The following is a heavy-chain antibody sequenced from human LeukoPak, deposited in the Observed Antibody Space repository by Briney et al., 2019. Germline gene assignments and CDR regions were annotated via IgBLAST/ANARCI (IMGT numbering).Heavy chain of an antibody. D-gene: IGHD3-9*01. CDR3: AKRRGYFDWLFSYFDY. Sequence: AGGSLRLSCAASGFTFSSYAMTWVRRAPGKGLEWVSAISHSGGSTYYSGSVKGRFTISRDNPKNTLYLQMNSLRAEDTAVYYCAKRRGYFDWLFSYFDYWGQGTLVTVSS. CDR1: GFTFSSYA. CDR2: ISHSGGST. J-gene: IGHJ4*02. V-gene: IGHV3-23*01.